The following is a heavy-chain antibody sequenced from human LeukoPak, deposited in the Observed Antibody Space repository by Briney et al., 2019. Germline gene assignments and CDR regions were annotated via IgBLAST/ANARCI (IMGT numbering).Heavy chain of an antibody. CDR3: ARDTIDWYYFYDYGMDV. J-gene: IGHJ6*02. D-gene: IGHD3-9*01. Sequence: ASVKVSCKASGGTFSSYAISWVRQAPGQGLEWMGRIIPILGIANYAQKFQGRVTITADKSTSTAYMELSSLRSEDTAVYYCARDTIDWYYFYDYGMDVWGQGTTVTVSS. CDR1: GGTFSSYA. CDR2: IIPILGIA. V-gene: IGHV1-69*04.